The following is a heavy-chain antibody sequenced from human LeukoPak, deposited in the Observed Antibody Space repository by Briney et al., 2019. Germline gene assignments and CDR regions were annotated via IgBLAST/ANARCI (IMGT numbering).Heavy chain of an antibody. V-gene: IGHV3-23*01. J-gene: IGHJ4*02. Sequence: GGSLRLSCAASGFTFSSYAMTWVRQAPGKGLQWVSTLSGAGVKTYYADSVKGRFTVSRDISQNTLYLQMDSLRDDDTAVYYCAEDGWFAGTYNPFEHWGQGVLVTVSS. CDR2: LSGAGVKT. D-gene: IGHD1-26*01. CDR3: AEDGWFAGTYNPFEH. CDR1: GFTFSSYA.